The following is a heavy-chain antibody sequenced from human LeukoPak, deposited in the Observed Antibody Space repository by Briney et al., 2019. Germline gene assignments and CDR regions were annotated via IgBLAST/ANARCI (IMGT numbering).Heavy chain of an antibody. V-gene: IGHV4-59*11. Sequence: SETLSLTCTVSGGSISSHCWAWLRQPPGKGLEWIGWMFFTGDTNYNPSLKSRVTISVDHSKNQFSLKLTSVTAADTAVYYCAKEGNDYGANSIDYWGQGTLVTVSS. J-gene: IGHJ4*02. CDR1: GGSISSHC. D-gene: IGHD4-23*01. CDR2: MFFTGDT. CDR3: AKEGNDYGANSIDY.